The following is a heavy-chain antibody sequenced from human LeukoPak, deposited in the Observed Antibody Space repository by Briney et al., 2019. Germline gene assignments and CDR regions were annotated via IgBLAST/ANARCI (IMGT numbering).Heavy chain of an antibody. V-gene: IGHV1-69*04. CDR2: IIPILGIA. J-gene: IGHJ5*02. CDR3: ARGSTYYDFWSGKNWFDP. Sequence: SVKVSCEASGGTFSSYAISWVRQAPGQGLEWMGRIIPILGIANYAQKFQGRVTITADKSTSTAYMELSSLRSEDTAVYYCARGSTYYDFWSGKNWFDPWGQGTLVTVSS. D-gene: IGHD3-3*01. CDR1: GGTFSSYA.